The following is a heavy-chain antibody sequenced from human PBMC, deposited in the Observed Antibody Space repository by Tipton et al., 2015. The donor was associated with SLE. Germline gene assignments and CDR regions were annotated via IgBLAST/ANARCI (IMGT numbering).Heavy chain of an antibody. Sequence: TLSLTCTVSGGSISSSSYYWGWIRQPPGKGLEWIGKINHSGSTNYNPSLKSRVTISVDTSKNQFSLKLSSVTAADTAVYYCARGRGSSSSGHYWGQGTLVTVSS. J-gene: IGHJ4*02. D-gene: IGHD6-6*01. CDR2: INHSGST. V-gene: IGHV4-39*07. CDR3: ARGRGSSSSGHY. CDR1: GGSISSSSYY.